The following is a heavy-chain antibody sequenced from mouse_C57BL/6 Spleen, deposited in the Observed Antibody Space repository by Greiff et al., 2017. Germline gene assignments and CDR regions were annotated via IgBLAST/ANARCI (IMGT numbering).Heavy chain of an antibody. V-gene: IGHV1-42*01. CDR2: INPSTGGT. D-gene: IGHD2-4*01. Sequence: EVQLQQSGPELVKPGASVKISCKASGYSFTGYYMNWVKQSPEKSLEWIGEINPSTGGTTYNPKFKAKATLTVDKSSSTAYMQLKSLTSEDSAVYYCARGNYEGAWFAYWGQGTLVTVSA. J-gene: IGHJ3*01. CDR3: ARGNYEGAWFAY. CDR1: GYSFTGYY.